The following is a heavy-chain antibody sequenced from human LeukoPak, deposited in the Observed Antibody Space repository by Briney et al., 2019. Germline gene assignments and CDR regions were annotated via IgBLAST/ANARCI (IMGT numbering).Heavy chain of an antibody. CDR3: ARARPTGIAVAGLAH. Sequence: PGSSLRLSCAASGFTFSSYGMHWVRQAPGKGLECVAVIWYDGSNKYYADSVKGRFTISRDNSKNTLYLQMNSLRAEDTAVYYCARARPTGIAVAGLAHWGQGTLVTVSS. CDR2: IWYDGSNK. J-gene: IGHJ5*02. D-gene: IGHD6-19*01. V-gene: IGHV3-33*01. CDR1: GFTFSSYG.